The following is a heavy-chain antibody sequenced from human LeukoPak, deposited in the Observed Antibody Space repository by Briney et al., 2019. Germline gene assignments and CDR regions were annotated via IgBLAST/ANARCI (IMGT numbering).Heavy chain of an antibody. CDR3: AKDPVFWSGVTPSYYYSMDV. Sequence: PGGSLRLSCAASGFTFSSYWMSWVRQAPGKGLEWVSAISGSGGSTYYADSVKGRFTISRDNSKNTLYLQMNSLRAEDTAVYYCAKDPVFWSGVTPSYYYSMDVWGQGTTVTVSS. V-gene: IGHV3-23*01. CDR2: ISGSGGST. CDR1: GFTFSSYW. D-gene: IGHD3-3*01. J-gene: IGHJ6*02.